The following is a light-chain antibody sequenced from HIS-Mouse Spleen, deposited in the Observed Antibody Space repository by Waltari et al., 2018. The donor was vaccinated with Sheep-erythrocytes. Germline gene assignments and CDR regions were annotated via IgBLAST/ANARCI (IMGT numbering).Light chain of an antibody. Sequence: SSLSASVGDRVTITCRASQSISSYLNWYQQKPGKAPKLLIYAASSLQSGVPSRFSGSGSGTDFTLTISSLQPEDFATYYCQQSYSTPPLTFGGGTKVEIK. V-gene: IGKV1-39*01. CDR1: QSISSY. CDR2: AAS. J-gene: IGKJ4*01. CDR3: QQSYSTPPLT.